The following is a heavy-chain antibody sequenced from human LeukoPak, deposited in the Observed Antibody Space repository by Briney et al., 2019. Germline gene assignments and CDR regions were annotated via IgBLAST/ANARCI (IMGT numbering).Heavy chain of an antibody. CDR2: ISAAGGSI. D-gene: IGHD6-6*01. J-gene: IGHJ4*02. Sequence: GGSLRLSCAASGFTFANYAMSWVRQAPGKGLEWVSTISAAGGSIYYADSVRGRFTISRDNSKNTLYLQMNSLRAEDTAVYYCAKVVSSSSSWGLDYWGQGTLVTVSS. CDR1: GFTFANYA. V-gene: IGHV3-23*01. CDR3: AKVVSSSSSWGLDY.